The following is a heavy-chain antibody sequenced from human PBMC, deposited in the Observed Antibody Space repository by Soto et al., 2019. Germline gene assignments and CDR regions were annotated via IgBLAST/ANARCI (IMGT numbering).Heavy chain of an antibody. CDR3: ARLNIVATIFGVPSFYYMDV. V-gene: IGHV4-59*08. D-gene: IGHD5-12*01. CDR2: IYYSGST. CDR1: GGSISSYY. J-gene: IGHJ6*03. Sequence: SETLSLTCTVSGGSISSYYWSWIRQPPGKGLEWIGYIYYSGSTNYNPSLKSRVTISVDTSKNQFSLKLSSVTAADTAVYYCARLNIVATIFGVPSFYYMDVWGKGTTVTVSS.